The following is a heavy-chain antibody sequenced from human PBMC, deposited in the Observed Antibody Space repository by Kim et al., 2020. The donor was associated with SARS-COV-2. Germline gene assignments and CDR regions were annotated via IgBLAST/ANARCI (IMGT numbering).Heavy chain of an antibody. J-gene: IGHJ6*02. CDR3: ARARYSTGYSYSYGMDV. V-gene: IGHV6-1*01. Sequence: ESRVTISPDTSKNQFSLQLSSVTPEDTAVYYCARARYSTGYSYSYGMDVWGQGTTVTVSS. D-gene: IGHD6-19*01.